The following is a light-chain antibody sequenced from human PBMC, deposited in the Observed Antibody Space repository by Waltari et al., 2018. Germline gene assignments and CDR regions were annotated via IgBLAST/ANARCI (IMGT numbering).Light chain of an antibody. CDR2: TTN. V-gene: IGLV8-61*01. CDR3: VLYLGSDNWM. J-gene: IGLJ3*02. Sequence: QTLVTQEPSLSVSPGGTGPTNCSLNFGSGPFSPHPPWYRQTPGQAPRTVIYTTNTRASGVPDRFSGSIVGSKAALTITGAQADDESHYYCVLYLGSDNWMFGGGTKLTVL. CDR1: FGSGPFSPH.